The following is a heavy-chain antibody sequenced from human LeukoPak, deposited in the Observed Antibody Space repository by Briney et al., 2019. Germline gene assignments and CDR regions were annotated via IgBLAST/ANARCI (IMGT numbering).Heavy chain of an antibody. J-gene: IGHJ4*02. V-gene: IGHV4-59*08. Sequence: SETLSLTCTVSGGSISSYYWSWIRQPPGKGLEWIGYIYYSGSTNYNPSLKSRVTISVDTSKNQFSLKLSSVTAADTAVYYCARHPFATPFDYWGPGTLVTVSS. D-gene: IGHD2-15*01. CDR1: GGSISSYY. CDR2: IYYSGST. CDR3: ARHPFATPFDY.